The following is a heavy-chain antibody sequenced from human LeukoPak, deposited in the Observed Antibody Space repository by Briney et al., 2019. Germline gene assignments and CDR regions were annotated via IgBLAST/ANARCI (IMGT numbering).Heavy chain of an antibody. J-gene: IGHJ4*02. V-gene: IGHV3-30-3*01. CDR1: GFTFSSYA. CDR2: ISYDGSNK. D-gene: IGHD3-9*01. CDR3: ARSPYYDILAGFYYCFDY. Sequence: GRSLRLSCAASGFTFSSYAMHWVRQAPGKGLEWVADISYDGSNKYYADSVKGRLTISRDNSKSTLYLQMNSLRAEDTATYYCARSPYYDILAGFYYCFDYWGQGTLVTVSS.